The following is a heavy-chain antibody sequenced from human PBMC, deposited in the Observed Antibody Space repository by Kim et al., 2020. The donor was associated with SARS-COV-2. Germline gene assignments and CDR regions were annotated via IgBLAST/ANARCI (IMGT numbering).Heavy chain of an antibody. Sequence: ASVKVSCKASGYTFTSYAMHWVRQAPGQRLEWMGWINAGNGNTKYSQKFQGRVTITRDTSASTAYMELSSLRSEDTAVYYCAREIREGGLTHRYFDLWGRGTLVTVSS. CDR1: GYTFTSYA. D-gene: IGHD3-16*01. V-gene: IGHV1-3*01. J-gene: IGHJ2*01. CDR3: AREIREGGLTHRYFDL. CDR2: INAGNGNT.